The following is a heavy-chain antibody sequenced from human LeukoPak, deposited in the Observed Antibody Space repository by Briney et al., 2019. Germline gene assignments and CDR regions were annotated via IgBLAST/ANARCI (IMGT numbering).Heavy chain of an antibody. CDR1: GFTFDDYA. Sequence: GGSLRLSCAASGFTFDDYAMHWVRQAPGKGLEWVSLISGDGGSTYYADSVKGRFTISRDNSKNSLYLQMNSLRTEDTALYYCAKGLTYYYDSSGYPTYYYYYYMDAWGKGTTVTVYS. CDR2: ISGDGGST. V-gene: IGHV3-43*02. J-gene: IGHJ6*03. CDR3: AKGLTYYYDSSGYPTYYYYYYMDA. D-gene: IGHD3-22*01.